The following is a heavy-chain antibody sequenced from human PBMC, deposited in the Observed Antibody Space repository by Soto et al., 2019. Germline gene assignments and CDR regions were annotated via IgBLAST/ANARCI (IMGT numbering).Heavy chain of an antibody. D-gene: IGHD2-2*01. CDR3: ARDIGSYAYAEGY. V-gene: IGHV4-4*07. CDR1: GGSINSYW. J-gene: IGHJ4*02. CDR2: VYSSGTT. Sequence: SETLSLTCSVSGGSINSYWWSWTRQPAGKGLEWIGRVYSSGTTDYNPSLNSRATMSVETSKNQFSLKLTSVTAADTAVYYCARDIGSYAYAEGYWGQGIQVTVSS.